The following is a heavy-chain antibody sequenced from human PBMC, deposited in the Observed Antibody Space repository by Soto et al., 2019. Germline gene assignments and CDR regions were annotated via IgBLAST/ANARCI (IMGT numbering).Heavy chain of an antibody. J-gene: IGHJ4*02. CDR3: ARGYSTSWTYHFDY. D-gene: IGHD6-13*01. V-gene: IGHV4-59*01. Sequence: SETLSLTCTVSGDSMSGYYWSWIRQPPVNGLEWIGHVFYSGSTYYNPSLKSRVAISVDTSKNQFSLKLNSVTAADTAVYYCARGYSTSWTYHFDYWGQGIMVTVPQ. CDR1: GDSMSGYY. CDR2: VFYSGST.